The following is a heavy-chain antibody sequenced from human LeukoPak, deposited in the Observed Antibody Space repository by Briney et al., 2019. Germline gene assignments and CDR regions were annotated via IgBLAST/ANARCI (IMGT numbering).Heavy chain of an antibody. V-gene: IGHV3-30*18. CDR3: AKELQCHGSDRYHNALEN. Sequence: GGSLSLSCAASGFTFNHYGIHWVRQAPGKGLEWVAVISYGGGTKFYADSVERRFTISRDDSKNTLYLQMNRLRPEDTAVYYCAKELQCHGSDRYHNALENWGQGTLVTVSS. CDR2: ISYGGGTK. CDR1: GFTFNHYG. D-gene: IGHD3-10*01. J-gene: IGHJ4*02.